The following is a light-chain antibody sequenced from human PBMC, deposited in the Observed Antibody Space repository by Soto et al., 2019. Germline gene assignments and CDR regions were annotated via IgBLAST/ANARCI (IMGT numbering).Light chain of an antibody. CDR2: GAS. CDR1: QSISSNY. Sequence: EIVLTQSPGTLSMSPGERATLSCRASQSISSNYLAWYQQKPSQALRLLIYGASSRATGIPDRFSGSGPGTDFTFTISRLEAEDFAVYYCQQYGSSPRTFGQGTKVECK. CDR3: QQYGSSPRT. J-gene: IGKJ1*01. V-gene: IGKV3-20*01.